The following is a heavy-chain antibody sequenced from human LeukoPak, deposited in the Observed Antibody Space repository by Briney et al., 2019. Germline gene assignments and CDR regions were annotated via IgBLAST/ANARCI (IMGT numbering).Heavy chain of an antibody. V-gene: IGHV4-39*01. D-gene: IGHD6-19*01. CDR3: VRKAVAQYYFDY. J-gene: IGHJ4*02. CDR2: IYYSGST. Sequence: PSETLSLTCTVSGGSISSSSYYWGWIRQPPGKGLEWIGSIYYSGSTYYNPSLKSRVTISVDTSKNQFSLKLSSVTAADTAVDYCVRKAVAQYYFDYWGQGTLVTVSS. CDR1: GGSISSSSYY.